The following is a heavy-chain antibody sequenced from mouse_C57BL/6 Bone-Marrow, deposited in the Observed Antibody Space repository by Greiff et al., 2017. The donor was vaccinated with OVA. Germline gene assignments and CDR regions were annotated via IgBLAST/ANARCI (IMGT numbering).Heavy chain of an antibody. V-gene: IGHV14-4*01. CDR2: IDPENGDT. CDR1: GFNIKDDY. Sequence: VQLQQSGAELVRPGASVNLSFPSSGFNIKDDYMHWVKQRPEQGLEWIGWIDPENGDTEYASKFQGKATITADTSSNTAYLQLSSLTSEDTAVYYCTSYGNFDYWGQGTTLTVSS. D-gene: IGHD2-1*01. J-gene: IGHJ2*01. CDR3: TSYGNFDY.